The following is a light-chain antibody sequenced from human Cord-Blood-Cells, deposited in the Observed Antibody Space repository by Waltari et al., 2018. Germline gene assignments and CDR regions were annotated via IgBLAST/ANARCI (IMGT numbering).Light chain of an antibody. V-gene: IGLV2-8*01. CDR2: EVS. CDR1: SSDVGGSNY. Sequence: QSALTQPPSASRSPGQSVTISCTGTSSDVGGSNYVSWYQQHPGKAPKLMIYEVSKRPSGVPDRFSGSKSGNTASLTVSGLQAEDEADYYCSSYAGSNNWVFGGGTKLTVL. J-gene: IGLJ3*02. CDR3: SSYAGSNNWV.